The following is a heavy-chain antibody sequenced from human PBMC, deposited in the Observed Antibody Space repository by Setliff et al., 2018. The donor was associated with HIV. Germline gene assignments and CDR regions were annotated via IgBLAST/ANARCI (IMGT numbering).Heavy chain of an antibody. CDR1: GFTFTSYG. D-gene: IGHD6-6*01. V-gene: IGHV1-18*01. Sequence: ASVKVSCKTSGFTFTSYGITWVRQAPGQGLEWMGWISTYNGHTNYAQKLQGRVNMTTDTSTSTAYMELRSLRSDDTAVYYCARVFWPYSSSRFDYWGQGTLGTVSS. CDR2: ISTYNGHT. J-gene: IGHJ4*02. CDR3: ARVFWPYSSSRFDY.